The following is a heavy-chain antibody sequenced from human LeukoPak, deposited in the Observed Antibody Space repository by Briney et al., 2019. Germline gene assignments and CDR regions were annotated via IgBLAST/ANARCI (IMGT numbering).Heavy chain of an antibody. J-gene: IGHJ3*02. CDR1: GGSISSSSYY. Sequence: PSETLSLTCTVSGGSISSSSYYWGWTRQPPGKGLEWIGSIYYSGSTYYNPSLKSRVTISVDTSKNQFSLKLSSVTAADTAVYYCASKRGFRYDAFDIWGQGTMVTVSS. CDR2: IYYSGST. D-gene: IGHD3-10*01. CDR3: ASKRGFRYDAFDI. V-gene: IGHV4-39*01.